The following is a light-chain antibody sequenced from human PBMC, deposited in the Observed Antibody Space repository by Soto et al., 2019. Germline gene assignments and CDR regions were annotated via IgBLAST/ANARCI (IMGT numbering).Light chain of an antibody. Sequence: EKVMTQSPATLSVSPGERATLSCRASQNVKTRLAWYQQKPGQAPRLLIYDAFSMATGIPGRFSGSASGTKFTLNISSLQSEHCAGYDCQQYDEWRLSFGGGTKVEIK. CDR3: QQYDEWRLS. J-gene: IGKJ4*01. V-gene: IGKV3-15*01. CDR1: QNVKTR. CDR2: DAF.